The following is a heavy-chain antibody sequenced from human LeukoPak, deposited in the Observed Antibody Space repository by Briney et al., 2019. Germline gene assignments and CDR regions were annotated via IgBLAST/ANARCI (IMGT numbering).Heavy chain of an antibody. J-gene: IGHJ4*02. CDR2: IYTSGST. CDR1: GGSISSYY. CDR3: ARGEYYDSSGYFDY. D-gene: IGHD3-22*01. Sequence: SETLSLTCTVSGGSISSYYWSWIRQPAGKGLEWIGRIYTSGSTNYNPSLKSRVTMSVDTSKNQFSLKLSSVTAADTAVYYCARGEYYDSSGYFDYWGQGTLVTVSS. V-gene: IGHV4-4*07.